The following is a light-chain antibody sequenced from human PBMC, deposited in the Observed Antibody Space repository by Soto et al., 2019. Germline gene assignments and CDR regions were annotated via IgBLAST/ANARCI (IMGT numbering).Light chain of an antibody. CDR3: QQSYKTPYP. CDR1: QSISSY. J-gene: IGKJ2*01. CDR2: AAS. Sequence: DIQMTQSPSSLSASVGDRITITCRSSQSISSYLNWYQQKPGKAPRLLIYAASSLQRGVPSRFSGSGSGTNFTLTIRSLQPDDFATYCCQQSYKTPYPFGQGTKLEIK. V-gene: IGKV1-39*01.